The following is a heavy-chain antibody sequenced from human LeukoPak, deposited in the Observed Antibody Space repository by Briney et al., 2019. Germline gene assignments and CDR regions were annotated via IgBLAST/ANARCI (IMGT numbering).Heavy chain of an antibody. D-gene: IGHD6-6*01. CDR2: IYTSGST. J-gene: IGHJ6*03. V-gene: IGHV4-4*07. CDR3: ARASSIAARLGYYYYMDV. CDR1: GGSISSYY. Sequence: SETLSLTCTVSGGSISSYYWSWIRQPAGKGLEWIGRIYTSGSTNYNPSLKSRVTMSVDTSKNQFSLKLSSVTAADTAVYYCARASSIAARLGYYYYMDVWGKGTTVTVSS.